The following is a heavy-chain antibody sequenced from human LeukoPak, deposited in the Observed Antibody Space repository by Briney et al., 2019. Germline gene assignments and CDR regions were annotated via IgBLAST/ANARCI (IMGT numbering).Heavy chain of an antibody. V-gene: IGHV1-69*05. J-gene: IGHJ3*02. CDR2: VLPKMHSL. Sequence: GSSVKLSCKASGDTVSSHAISWVRQAPRQGLEWMGGVLPKMHSLNYAPRFQGRITITTDASTTTVYLEVRRLTSQDTGVYFCASDSFGSHDLVIWGQGTQVIVST. CDR3: ASDSFGSHDLVI. D-gene: IGHD1-26*01. CDR1: GDTVSSHA.